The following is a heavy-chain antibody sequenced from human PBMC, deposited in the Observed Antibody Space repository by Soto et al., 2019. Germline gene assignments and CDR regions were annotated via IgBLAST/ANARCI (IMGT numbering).Heavy chain of an antibody. CDR3: ARYKARGWYANWFDP. V-gene: IGHV1-3*01. J-gene: IGHJ5*02. CDR1: GYTFTSYA. Sequence: ASVKVSCKASGYTFTSYAMHWVRQAPGQRLEWMGWINAGNGNTKYSQKFQGRVTITRDTSASTAYMELSSLRSEDTAVYYCARYKARGWYANWFDPWGQGPLVTVAS. CDR2: INAGNGNT. D-gene: IGHD6-19*01.